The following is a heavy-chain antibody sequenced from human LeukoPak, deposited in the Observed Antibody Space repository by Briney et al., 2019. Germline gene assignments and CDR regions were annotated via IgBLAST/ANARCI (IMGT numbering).Heavy chain of an antibody. Sequence: PETLSLTCTVSGGSISSSSYYWGWIRQPPGKGLEWIGSIYYSGSTYYNPSLKSRVTISVDTSKNQFSLKLSSVTAADTAVYYCARVYDILTGTAEDYWGQGTLVTVSS. CDR2: IYYSGST. CDR3: ARVYDILTGTAEDY. V-gene: IGHV4-39*07. J-gene: IGHJ4*02. D-gene: IGHD3-9*01. CDR1: GGSISSSSYY.